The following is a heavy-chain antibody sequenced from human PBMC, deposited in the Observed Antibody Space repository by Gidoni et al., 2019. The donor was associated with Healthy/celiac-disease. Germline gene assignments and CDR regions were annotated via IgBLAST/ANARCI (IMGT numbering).Heavy chain of an antibody. Sequence: EVQLVQSGAEVKKPGESLKISRKGSGYSFTSYWSGWVRQMPGKGLEWMGIIYPGDSDTRYSPSFQGQVTISADKSISTAYLQWSSLKASDTAMYYCARHGSGYSGYDPLYYYYGMDVWGQGTTVTVSS. CDR1: GYSFTSYW. CDR2: IYPGDSDT. J-gene: IGHJ6*02. CDR3: ARHGSGYSGYDPLYYYYGMDV. D-gene: IGHD5-12*01. V-gene: IGHV5-51*01.